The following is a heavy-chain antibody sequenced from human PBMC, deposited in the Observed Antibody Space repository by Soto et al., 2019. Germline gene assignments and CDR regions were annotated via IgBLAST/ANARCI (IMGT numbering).Heavy chain of an antibody. CDR3: ARGVGMATSYWFDP. D-gene: IGHD5-12*01. CDR2: IYYSGST. Sequence: SETLSLTCTVSGGSISSGDYYWSWIRQPPGKGLEWLGYIYYSGSTYYNPSLKRRVTISVDTSKNQFSLKLSSVSSAEKDVEYWARGVGMATSYWFDPWGQGSQVTVSS. V-gene: IGHV4-30-4*01. CDR1: GGSISSGDYY. J-gene: IGHJ5*02.